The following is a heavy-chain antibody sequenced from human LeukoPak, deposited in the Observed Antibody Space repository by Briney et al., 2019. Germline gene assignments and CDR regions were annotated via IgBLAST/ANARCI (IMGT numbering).Heavy chain of an antibody. CDR2: IRSKAYGGTT. J-gene: IGHJ4*02. CDR1: GFTFSSYG. D-gene: IGHD3-22*01. V-gene: IGHV3-49*04. Sequence: PGGSLRLSCAASGFTFSSYGMHWVRRAPGKGLEWVGFIRSKAYGGTTEYAASVKGRFTISRDDSKSIAYLQMNSLKTEDTAVYYCTRDIPDSSGYYYVAFDYWGQGTLVTVSS. CDR3: TRDIPDSSGYYYVAFDY.